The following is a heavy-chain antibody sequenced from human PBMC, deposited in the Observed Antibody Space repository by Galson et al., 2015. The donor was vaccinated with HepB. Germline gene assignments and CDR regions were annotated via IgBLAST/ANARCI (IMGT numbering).Heavy chain of an antibody. J-gene: IGHJ5*02. CDR2: ISRNSDYI. CDR3: ARDWGIAVAGTWWFDP. V-gene: IGHV3-21*01. CDR1: GFTFTNYN. Sequence: LRLSCAASGFTFTNYNMNWVRQPPGKGLEWVSCISRNSDYIYYADSVKGRFTISRDNAKNSLYLQMDSLRAGDTAIYYCARDWGIAVAGTWWFDPWGQGTLVTVSS. D-gene: IGHD6-19*01.